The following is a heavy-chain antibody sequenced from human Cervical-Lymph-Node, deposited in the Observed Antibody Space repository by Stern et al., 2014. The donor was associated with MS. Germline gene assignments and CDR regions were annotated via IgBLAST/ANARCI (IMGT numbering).Heavy chain of an antibody. J-gene: IGHJ3*02. Sequence: EDQLVESGGGLIQPGGSLRLSCAAPGFTVSNNYMSWVRQAPGTGLEWVSLIYTDDSTYYAGSVKGRFTISRDSSKNKLFLQMNSLRAEDTAVYYCARAIFGVNTAAMAPDAFDTWGQGTMVTVSS. CDR3: ARAIFGVNTAAMAPDAFDT. CDR2: IYTDDST. V-gene: IGHV3-53*01. D-gene: IGHD3-3*01. CDR1: GFTVSNNY.